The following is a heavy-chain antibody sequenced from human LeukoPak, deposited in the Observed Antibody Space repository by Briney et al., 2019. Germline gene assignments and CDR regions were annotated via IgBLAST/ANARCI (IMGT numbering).Heavy chain of an antibody. D-gene: IGHD1-26*01. CDR2: FSGSGGNT. CDR3: ARKGLGGELGGFDY. V-gene: IGHV3-23*01. CDR1: GFTFSSFA. J-gene: IGHJ4*02. Sequence: GGSLRLSCAASGFTFSSFAMSWVRQAPGKGLEWVSSFSGSGGNTYYADSVKGRFTISRDNSKNTLYLQMNSLRAEDTALYHCARKGLGGELGGFDYWGQGTLVTVSS.